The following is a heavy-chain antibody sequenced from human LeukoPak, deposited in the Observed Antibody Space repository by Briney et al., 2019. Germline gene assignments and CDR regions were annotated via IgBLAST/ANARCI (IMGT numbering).Heavy chain of an antibody. J-gene: IGHJ4*02. CDR2: ITGGGDTT. D-gene: IGHD3-9*01. V-gene: IGHV3-23*01. Sequence: GGSLRLSCAASGFTFSSYAMTWVRQAPGKGLEWVSAITGGGDTTYYADSAKGRFTISRDNSKNTLYLQMNNLRAEDTAIYYCAKAANYDILTGYYLDYWGQGTLVTVSS. CDR1: GFTFSSYA. CDR3: AKAANYDILTGYYLDY.